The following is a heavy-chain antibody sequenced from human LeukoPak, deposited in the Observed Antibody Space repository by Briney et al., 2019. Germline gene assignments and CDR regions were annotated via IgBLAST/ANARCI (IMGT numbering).Heavy chain of an antibody. CDR2: IIPILGIA. D-gene: IGHD5-24*01. CDR1: GGTFSSYA. Sequence: GSSVKVSCKASGGTFSSYAISWGRQAPGQGLEWMGRIIPILGIANYSQKFQGRVTITPAKSTSTAYMELRSLRSEDTAVYYCASTQGLMATISGDAFDIWGQGTVVIVSS. J-gene: IGHJ3*02. V-gene: IGHV1-69*04. CDR3: ASTQGLMATISGDAFDI.